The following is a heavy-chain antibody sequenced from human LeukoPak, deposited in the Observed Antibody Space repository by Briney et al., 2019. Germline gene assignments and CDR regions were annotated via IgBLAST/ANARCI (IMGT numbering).Heavy chain of an antibody. CDR1: GGTFSSYA. J-gene: IGHJ4*02. CDR3: ARDGSLYYFDY. CDR2: IIPIFGTA. Sequence: ASVKVSCKASGGTFSSYAISWVRQAPGQGLEWMGGIIPIFGTANYAQKFQGRVTITADESTSKAYMELSSLRSEDTAVYYCARDGSLYYFDYWGQGTLVTVSS. V-gene: IGHV1-69*13.